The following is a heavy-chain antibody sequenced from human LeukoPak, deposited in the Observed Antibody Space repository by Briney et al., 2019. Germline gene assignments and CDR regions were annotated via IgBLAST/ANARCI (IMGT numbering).Heavy chain of an antibody. CDR3: AREGDTVTSFDY. CDR1: GFTFGDYA. J-gene: IGHJ4*02. D-gene: IGHD4-17*01. CDR2: IRSKAYGGTT. V-gene: IGHV3-49*04. Sequence: PGRSLRLSCTASGFTFGDYAMSWVRQAPGKGLEWVGFIRSKAYGGTTEYAASVKGRLTVSRDDSKSIAYLQMNSLRAEDTAVYYCAREGDTVTSFDYWGQGTLVTVSS.